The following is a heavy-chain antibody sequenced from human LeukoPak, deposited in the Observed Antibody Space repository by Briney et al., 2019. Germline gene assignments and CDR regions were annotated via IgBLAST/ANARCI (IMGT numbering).Heavy chain of an antibody. J-gene: IGHJ4*02. Sequence: PGGSLRLSCAASGNYWVHWVREAPGKGLVWVSHINSDGSWTRYADSVKGRFTISKDNAKNTVYLPMNSLSAEDTAVYYCVSFYETYWGRGTLVTVSS. CDR3: VSFYETY. CDR1: GNYW. V-gene: IGHV3-74*01. D-gene: IGHD2/OR15-2a*01. CDR2: INSDGSWT.